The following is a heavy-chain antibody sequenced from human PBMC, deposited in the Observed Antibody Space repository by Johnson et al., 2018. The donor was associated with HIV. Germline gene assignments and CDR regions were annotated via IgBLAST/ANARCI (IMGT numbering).Heavy chain of an antibody. CDR1: GFTFSDYY. V-gene: IGHV3-11*04. CDR3: ATVWRNEGRHAFDV. J-gene: IGHJ3*01. CDR2: ISSSGGTI. D-gene: IGHD1-1*01. Sequence: QMQLVESGGGLVKPGGSLRLSCAASGFTFSDYYMSWIRQAPGKGLEWVSYISSSGGTIYYTDSVKGRFTISRDNAKHSLYLHMNSLRAEDTAVYYCATVWRNEGRHAFDVWGQGTMVTVSS.